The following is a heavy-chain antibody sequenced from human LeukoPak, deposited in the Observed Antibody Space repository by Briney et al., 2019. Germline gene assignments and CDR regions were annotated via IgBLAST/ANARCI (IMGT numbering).Heavy chain of an antibody. D-gene: IGHD1-26*01. CDR3: ARTYIVGPTRLFDY. J-gene: IGHJ4*02. V-gene: IGHV4-39*01. CDR2: IYYSGST. Sequence: SETLSLTCTVSGGSISSSSHYWGWIRQPPGKGLEWVGSIYYSGSTYYNPPLKSRVTISVDTSKNQFSLKLSSVTAADTAVYFCARTYIVGPTRLFDYWGQGTLVTVSS. CDR1: GGSISSSSHY.